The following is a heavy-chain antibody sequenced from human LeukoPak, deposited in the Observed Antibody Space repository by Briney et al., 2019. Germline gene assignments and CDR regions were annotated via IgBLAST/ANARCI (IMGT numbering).Heavy chain of an antibody. V-gene: IGHV3-21*01. CDR2: ISTGSTYI. Sequence: GGSLRLSCAASGFTFSSYEMNWVRQAPGKGLEWVSSISTGSTYIYYADSVKGRFTISRDNAKNSLYLQMNSLRVEDTAVYYCVRDGASLGAQFDYWGQGTLVTVSS. J-gene: IGHJ4*02. CDR3: VRDGASLGAQFDY. D-gene: IGHD1-26*01. CDR1: GFTFSSYE.